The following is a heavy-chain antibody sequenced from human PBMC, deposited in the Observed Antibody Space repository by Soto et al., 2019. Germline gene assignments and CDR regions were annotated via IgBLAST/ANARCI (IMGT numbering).Heavy chain of an antibody. CDR3: AKDSNDYGSGSYGPHYFDN. J-gene: IGHJ4*02. D-gene: IGHD3-10*01. V-gene: IGHV3-33*06. CDR2: IWYDGSNK. CDR1: GFTFSSYG. Sequence: GGSLRLSCAASGFTFSSYGMHWVRQAPGKGLEWVAVIWYDGSNKYYADSVKGRFTISRDNSKNTPYLQMNSLRAEDTAVYYCAKDSNDYGSGSYGPHYFDNWGQGTRVTSPQ.